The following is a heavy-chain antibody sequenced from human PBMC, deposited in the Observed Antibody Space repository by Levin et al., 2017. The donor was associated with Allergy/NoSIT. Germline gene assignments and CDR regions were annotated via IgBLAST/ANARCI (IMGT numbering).Heavy chain of an antibody. CDR2: ISDDGNTI. D-gene: IGHD3-9*01. J-gene: IGHJ4*02. V-gene: IGHV3-74*01. CDR1: GFTLSRFW. Sequence: ASVKVSCAVSGFTLSRFWMHWVRQAPGKGLVWISRISDDGNTIDYADFVKGRFTISRDYAKNTLYLQMNSLRAEDTAVYYCGRDLSGYSDYWGQGALVTVSS. CDR3: GRDLSGYSDY.